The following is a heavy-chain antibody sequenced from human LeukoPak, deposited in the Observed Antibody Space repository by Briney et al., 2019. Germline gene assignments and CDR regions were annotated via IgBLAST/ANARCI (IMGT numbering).Heavy chain of an antibody. CDR3: AREGAIRDYFDY. V-gene: IGHV1-69*13. CDR2: IIPIFGTA. CDR1: GGTFSSYA. D-gene: IGHD4/OR15-4a*01. J-gene: IGHJ4*02. Sequence: SVKVSCKASGGTFSSYAISWVRQAPGQGLEWMGGIIPIFGTANYAQKFQGRVTITADESTSTAYMELSSLRSEDTAVYYCAREGAIRDYFDYWGQGTLVTVSP.